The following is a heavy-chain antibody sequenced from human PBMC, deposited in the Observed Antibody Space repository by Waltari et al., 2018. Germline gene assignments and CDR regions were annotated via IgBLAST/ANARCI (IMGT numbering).Heavy chain of an antibody. CDR2: VHSSGSKA. V-gene: IGHV3-23*05. CDR3: AKRGGTCIVAVGGIHCDH. J-gene: IGHJ4*02. Sequence: EVQLLESGGGLVQPGGSLRLSCAASGFTFSNYAIYWVSQAPGKGLEWVSSVHSSGSKAYYAESVKGRFTISKDNSKNTVYLEVNSLRVDDTATYYCAKRGGTCIVAVGGIHCDHWGQGTLVTVSS. CDR1: GFTFSNYA. D-gene: IGHD1-26*01.